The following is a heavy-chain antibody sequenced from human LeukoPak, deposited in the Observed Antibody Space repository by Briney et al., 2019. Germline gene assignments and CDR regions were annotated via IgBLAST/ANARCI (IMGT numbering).Heavy chain of an antibody. Sequence: ASVTVSCKASGYTFTSYDIHWVRRAAAQGLEGVGWMNPHRGHTVYAQTLQDRLTIPRNTSISTAHMEVSSQSSEHTAVYYCARRDGDYGGNSGAFDMWGEGTMVTVSS. J-gene: IGHJ3*02. CDR2: MNPHRGHT. CDR1: GYTFTSYD. CDR3: ARRDGDYGGNSGAFDM. D-gene: IGHD4-23*01. V-gene: IGHV1-8*03.